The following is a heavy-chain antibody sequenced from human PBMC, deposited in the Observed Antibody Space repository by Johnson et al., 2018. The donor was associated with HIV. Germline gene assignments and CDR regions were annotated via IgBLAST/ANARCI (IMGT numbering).Heavy chain of an antibody. D-gene: IGHD3-22*01. CDR3: AKDREYYYDSAAFDI. CDR1: GFPFSNYA. CDR2: VSYDGSNK. Sequence: VQLVESGGGVVQPGGSLRLSCAASGFPFSNYAMHWVRQAPGKGLEWVAVVSYDGSNKYYADSVKGRFTISRDNSKNTLYLQMNSLRAEDTAVYYCAKDREYYYDSAAFDIWGQGTMVTVSS. J-gene: IGHJ3*02. V-gene: IGHV3-30*04.